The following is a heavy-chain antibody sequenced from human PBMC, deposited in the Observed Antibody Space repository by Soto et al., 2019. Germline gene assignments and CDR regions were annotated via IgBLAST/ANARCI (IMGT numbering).Heavy chain of an antibody. D-gene: IGHD3-22*01. CDR1: GFTFSSYA. CDR2: ISGSGGST. J-gene: IGHJ3*02. CDR3: AKDPPSPGQTYYDSSGYYYVGAFDI. Sequence: GGSLRLSCAASGFTFSSYAMGWVRQAPGKGLEWVSAISGSGGSTYYADSVKGRFTISRDNSKNTLYLQMNSLRAEDTAVYYCAKDPPSPGQTYYDSSGYYYVGAFDIWGQGTMVTVSS. V-gene: IGHV3-23*01.